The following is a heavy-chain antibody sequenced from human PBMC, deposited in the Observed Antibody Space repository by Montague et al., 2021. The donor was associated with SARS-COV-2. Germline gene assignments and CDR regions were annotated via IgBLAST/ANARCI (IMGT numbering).Heavy chain of an antibody. D-gene: IGHD2-15*01. Sequence: SETLSLTCSVSGGSISTYYWSWIRQPPGKGLEWIGYIYYSGSTNYNPSLKSRVTISIDTSKNQFSLELSSVTAADMAVYYCARPGGYCNGGSCYYDYWGQGTLVTVSS. CDR2: IYYSGST. J-gene: IGHJ4*02. CDR3: ARPGGYCNGGSCYYDY. CDR1: GGSISTYY. V-gene: IGHV4-59*01.